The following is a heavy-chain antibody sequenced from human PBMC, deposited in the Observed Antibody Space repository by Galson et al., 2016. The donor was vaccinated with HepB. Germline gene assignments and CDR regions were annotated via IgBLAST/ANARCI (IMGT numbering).Heavy chain of an antibody. CDR3: ASYRYQVHWYFDL. Sequence: SETLSLTCAVSGGSISTDDWWTWVRLPPGKGLEWIGEVFQSGSTNYNPSLKSRVTIPLDKSMNLFSLTLTSVTAADTAVYYCASYRYQVHWYFDLWGRGTPVTVSS. CDR1: GGSISTDDW. CDR2: VFQSGST. V-gene: IGHV4-4*02. D-gene: IGHD5-18*01. J-gene: IGHJ2*01.